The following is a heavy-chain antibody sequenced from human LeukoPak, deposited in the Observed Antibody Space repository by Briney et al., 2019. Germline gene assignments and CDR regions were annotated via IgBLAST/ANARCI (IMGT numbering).Heavy chain of an antibody. D-gene: IGHD4/OR15-4a*01. CDR3: ARVSGRDYYFDY. CDR2: IYYSGST. CDR1: GGSISSYY. J-gene: IGHJ4*02. Sequence: SETLSLTCTVSGGSISSYYWSWIRQPPGKGLEWIGYIYYSGSTNYNPSLKSRVTISVDTSKNQFSLKLSSVTAADTAVYYCARVSGRDYYFDYWGQGTLVTVSS. V-gene: IGHV4-59*08.